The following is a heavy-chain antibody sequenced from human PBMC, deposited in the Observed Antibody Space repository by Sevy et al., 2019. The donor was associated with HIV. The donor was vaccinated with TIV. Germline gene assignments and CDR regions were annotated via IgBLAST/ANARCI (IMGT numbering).Heavy chain of an antibody. Sequence: GGSLRLSCAASGFPFSRYAMSWVRQAPGKGLEWVADISCSGGSAYYADSVKGRFTISRDNSKNTLFLQMHSLRAEDTAVYYCVKGLRGTTTNNWFDPWGQGTLVTVSS. CDR1: GFPFSRYA. CDR3: VKGLRGTTTNNWFDP. CDR2: ISCSGGSA. J-gene: IGHJ5*02. V-gene: IGHV3-23*01. D-gene: IGHD4-17*01.